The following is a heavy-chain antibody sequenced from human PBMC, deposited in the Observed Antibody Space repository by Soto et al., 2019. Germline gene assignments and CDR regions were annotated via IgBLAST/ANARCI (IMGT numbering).Heavy chain of an antibody. Sequence: QAQLVESGGGVVTPGGSLSLSCAASGFSFTDAYMNWIRQVPGKGLEWVAYISGSGTTIYYADSVKGRFTISRDNAQNSLFLQMKSLRVEDMAVYYCARESYFYSYGMDVWGQGTTVTVSS. CDR2: ISGSGTTI. CDR1: GFSFTDAY. CDR3: ARESYFYSYGMDV. V-gene: IGHV3-11*01. J-gene: IGHJ6*02.